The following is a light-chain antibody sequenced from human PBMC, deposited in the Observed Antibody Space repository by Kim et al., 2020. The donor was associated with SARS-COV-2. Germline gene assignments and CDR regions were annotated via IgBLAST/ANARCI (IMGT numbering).Light chain of an antibody. Sequence: PGATVTLTCVSSTGAVTSGHYPYWLQQKPGHAPRTLMYDTTKRHSVTPARFSGSILGDKAALTLSGALPEDEADYYCLVTYANVGVFGGGTQLTVL. CDR1: TGAVTSGHY. J-gene: IGLJ3*02. CDR2: DTT. CDR3: LVTYANVGV. V-gene: IGLV7-46*01.